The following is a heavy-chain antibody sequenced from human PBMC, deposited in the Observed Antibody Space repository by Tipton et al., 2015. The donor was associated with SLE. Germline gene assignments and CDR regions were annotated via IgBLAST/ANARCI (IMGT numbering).Heavy chain of an antibody. V-gene: IGHV4-4*07. Sequence: TLSLTCTVSGDSISGDYWSWIRQPAGKGLEWIGRIYTSGSTNYNPSLKSRVSMSVDTSKNQFSLKLSSVTAADTAVYYCARHHYDYIWGSYRPPNWFDPWGQGTLVTVSS. D-gene: IGHD3-16*02. CDR2: IYTSGST. J-gene: IGHJ5*02. CDR1: GDSISGDY. CDR3: ARHHYDYIWGSYRPPNWFDP.